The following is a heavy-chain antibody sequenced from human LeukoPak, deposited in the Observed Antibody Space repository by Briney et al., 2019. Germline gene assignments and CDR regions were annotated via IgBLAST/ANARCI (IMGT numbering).Heavy chain of an antibody. CDR2: IYYSGSA. Sequence: SETLSLTCTVSSDAISSTAFCWGWIRQPPGKELEWIGSIYYSGSAYYNPSLKSRVTISIDTSKNQFSLKLSSVTAADTTVYYCVRDEPDSGGWPIHFDHWGQGTLVTVSS. J-gene: IGHJ4*02. CDR1: SDAISSTAFC. CDR3: VRDEPDSGGWPIHFDH. D-gene: IGHD3-22*01. V-gene: IGHV4-39*07.